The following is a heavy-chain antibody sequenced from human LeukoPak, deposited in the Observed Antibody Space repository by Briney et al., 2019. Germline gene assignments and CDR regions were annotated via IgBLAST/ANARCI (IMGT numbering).Heavy chain of an antibody. Sequence: GGSLRLSCAASGFIFRSHWMHWVRQAPGKGQVWVSRINSDGSNTRNADSVKGRFTISRDNAKNTLYLQMNSLRVEDTTVYYCASVGATGLGAFDIWGQGTMVTVSS. J-gene: IGHJ3*02. D-gene: IGHD1-26*01. CDR2: INSDGSNT. V-gene: IGHV3-74*01. CDR3: ASVGATGLGAFDI. CDR1: GFIFRSHW.